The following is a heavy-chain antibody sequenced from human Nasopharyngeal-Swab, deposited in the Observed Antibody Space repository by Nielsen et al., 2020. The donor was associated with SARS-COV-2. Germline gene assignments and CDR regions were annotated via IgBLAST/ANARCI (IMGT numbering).Heavy chain of an antibody. Sequence: SETLSLTCTVSGGSISSSSYYWGWIRQPPGTGLEWIGSIYYSGSTYYNPSLKSRVTISVDTSKNQFSLKLSSVTAADTAVYYFARRVSRSGSYQYYFDYWGQGTLVTVSS. CDR1: GGSISSSSYY. D-gene: IGHD1-26*01. V-gene: IGHV4-39*01. CDR2: IYYSGST. J-gene: IGHJ4*02. CDR3: ARRVSRSGSYQYYFDY.